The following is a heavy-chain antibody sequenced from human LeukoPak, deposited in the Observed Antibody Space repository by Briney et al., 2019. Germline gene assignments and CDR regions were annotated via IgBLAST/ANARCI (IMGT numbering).Heavy chain of an antibody. Sequence: GASVKVSCKASGGTFSSYAISWVRQAPGQGLEWMGWISAYNGNTNYAQKLQGRVTMTTDTSTSTAYMELRSLRSDDTAVYYCARGGGLRYFDWLPGGFDYWGQGTLVTVSS. D-gene: IGHD3-9*01. CDR2: ISAYNGNT. J-gene: IGHJ4*02. CDR1: GGTFSSYA. V-gene: IGHV1-18*01. CDR3: ARGGGLRYFDWLPGGFDY.